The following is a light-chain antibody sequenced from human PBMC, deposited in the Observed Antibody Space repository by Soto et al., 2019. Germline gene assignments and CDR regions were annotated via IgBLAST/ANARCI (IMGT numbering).Light chain of an antibody. CDR1: QSISSY. CDR3: QQSYSTPRT. CDR2: AAS. Sequence: DIQMTQSPSSLYASVGDRVTITCRASQSISSYLNWYQQKPGKAPKLLIYAASSLQSRVPSRFSGSGSGTDFTLTISSLQPEDFATYYCQQSYSTPRTFGQGTKV. V-gene: IGKV1-39*01. J-gene: IGKJ1*01.